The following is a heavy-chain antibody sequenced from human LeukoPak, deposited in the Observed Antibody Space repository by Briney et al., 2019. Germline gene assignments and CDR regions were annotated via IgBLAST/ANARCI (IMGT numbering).Heavy chain of an antibody. D-gene: IGHD3-22*01. J-gene: IGHJ4*02. CDR2: ITSSGAAT. CDR1: GFTVSSYA. CDR3: AKDRPNYYGSNGHYYKLNGDC. V-gene: IGHV3-23*01. Sequence: GGSLRLSCAASGFTVSSYAMSWVRQAPGKGLEWVSSITSSGAATYYADSVKGRFTISRDNSDNTLYLQMNSLRAEDTAVYYCAKDRPNYYGSNGHYYKLNGDCWGQGTLVTVSS.